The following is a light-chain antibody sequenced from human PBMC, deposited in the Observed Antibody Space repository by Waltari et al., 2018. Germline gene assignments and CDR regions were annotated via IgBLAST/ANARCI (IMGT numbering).Light chain of an antibody. CDR3: QSYDSSLSGWV. J-gene: IGLJ3*02. CDR2: GNT. V-gene: IGLV1-40*01. CDR1: SSNIGAGYD. Sequence: QSVLTQPPSVSGPPGQRVTISCTGRSSNIGAGYDVHWYQQVPGTAPKLLIYGNTNRPSGVPDRFSGSKSGTSASLAITGLQAEDEADYYCQSYDSSLSGWVFGGGTKLTVL.